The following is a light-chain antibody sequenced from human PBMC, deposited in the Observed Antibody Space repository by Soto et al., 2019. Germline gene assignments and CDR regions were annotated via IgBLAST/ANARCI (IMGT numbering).Light chain of an antibody. CDR1: SSDVGNYIF. CDR2: DVS. J-gene: IGLJ1*01. V-gene: IGLV2-11*01. Sequence: QSVLTQPRSVSGSPGQSVTLSCTGTSSDVGNYIFVSWYQQYPGKAPKLLIYDVSRRPSGVPDRFSGSKSGNTASLTISGLQPEDEAEYYCCSYAGSHTGLSGTGTKVTVL. CDR3: CSYAGSHTGL.